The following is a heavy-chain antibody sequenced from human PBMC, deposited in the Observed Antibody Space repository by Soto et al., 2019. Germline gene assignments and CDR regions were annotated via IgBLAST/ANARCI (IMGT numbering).Heavy chain of an antibody. V-gene: IGHV4-30-2*01. CDR2: IYHSVST. Sequence: TLSLTCAPYRNSISSGAYSWSWIRKPPGKGLAWIGYIYHSVSTYYNPSLKSRVTTSVDRSKNQFPLKLSSVTAADTAVYYCARRKYVAAADSDAFDIWRQGTMVT. D-gene: IGHD6-13*01. CDR1: RNSISSGAYS. J-gene: IGHJ3*02. CDR3: ARRKYVAAADSDAFDI.